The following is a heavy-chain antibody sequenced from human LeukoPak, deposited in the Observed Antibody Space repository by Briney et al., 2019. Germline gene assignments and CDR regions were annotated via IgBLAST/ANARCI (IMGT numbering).Heavy chain of an antibody. CDR1: GGSFSGYY. V-gene: IGHV4-34*01. J-gene: IGHJ6*03. CDR3: ARVFPDYYYYMDV. Sequence: SETLSLTCAVYGGSFSGYYWSWIRQPPGKGLEWIGEINHSGSTNYNPSLKSRVTISVDTSKNQFSLKLSSVTAADTAVYYCARVFPDYYYYMDVWGKGTTVTISS. D-gene: IGHD1-14*01. CDR2: INHSGST.